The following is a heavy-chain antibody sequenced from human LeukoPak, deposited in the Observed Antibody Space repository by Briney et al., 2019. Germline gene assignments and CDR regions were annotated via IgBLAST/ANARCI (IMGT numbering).Heavy chain of an antibody. J-gene: IGHJ3*02. V-gene: IGHV5-51*01. CDR1: GYSFTNYW. CDR3: ARLITIFGVVKGPFDI. D-gene: IGHD3-3*01. CDR2: IYPGDSDT. Sequence: GESLKISCKGSGYSFTNYWIGWVRQMLGKGLDWMGIIYPGDSDTKYSPSFQGQVTMSADKSISTAHLQWSSLKASDTAMYYCARLITIFGVVKGPFDIWGLGTMVTASS.